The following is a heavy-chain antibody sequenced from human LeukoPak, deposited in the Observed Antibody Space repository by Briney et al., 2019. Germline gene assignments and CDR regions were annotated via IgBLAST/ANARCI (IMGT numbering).Heavy chain of an antibody. CDR1: GFTFSSYW. V-gene: IGHV3-7*01. D-gene: IGHD1-26*01. CDR3: ARDGPLGDRSIVGAFNYFDY. Sequence: PGGSLRLSCAASGFTFSSYWMSWVRQAPGKGLEWVANIKQDGSEKYYVDSVKGRFTISRDNAKNSLYLQMNSLRAEDTAVYYCARDGPLGDRSIVGAFNYFDYWGQGTLVTVSS. CDR2: IKQDGSEK. J-gene: IGHJ4*02.